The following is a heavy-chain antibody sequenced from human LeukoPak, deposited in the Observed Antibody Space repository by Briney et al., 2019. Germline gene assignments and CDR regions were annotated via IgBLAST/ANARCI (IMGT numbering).Heavy chain of an antibody. J-gene: IGHJ4*02. CDR3: ARDWDYYGSGSYWGPPYFDY. Sequence: SVKVSCKASGGTFSSYAISWVRQAPGQGLEWMGRIIPIFCISNYAQKFQGRVTITTNESTSTAYMELSSVRSEDTAVYYCARDWDYYGSGSYWGPPYFDYWGQGTLVTVSS. V-gene: IGHV1-69*05. D-gene: IGHD3-10*01. CDR1: GGTFSSYA. CDR2: IIPIFCIS.